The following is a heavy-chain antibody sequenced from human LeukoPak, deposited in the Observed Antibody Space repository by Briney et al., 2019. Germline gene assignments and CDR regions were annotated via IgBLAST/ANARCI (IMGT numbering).Heavy chain of an antibody. CDR3: ARAYFDY. V-gene: IGHV4-59*01. CDR1: GGSISSYY. J-gene: IGHJ4*02. Sequence: SETLSLTCTVSGGSISSYYWSWIRQPPGKGLEWIGYIYYSGSTNYNPSLKSRVTISVDTSKNQFSLKLSSVTAADTAVYYCARAYFDYWGQGTLVTVCS. CDR2: IYYSGST.